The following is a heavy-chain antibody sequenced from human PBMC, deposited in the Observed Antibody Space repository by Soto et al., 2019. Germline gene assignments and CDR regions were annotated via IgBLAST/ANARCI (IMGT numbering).Heavy chain of an antibody. Sequence: SETLSLTCAVSGGSISSSNWWSWVRQPPGKGLEWIGEIYHSGSTNYNPSLKSRVTISVDKSKNQFSLKLSSVTAADTAVYYCARGEYYYGSGSYSDAFDIWGQGTMVTVSS. CDR2: IYHSGST. D-gene: IGHD3-10*01. V-gene: IGHV4-4*02. J-gene: IGHJ3*02. CDR1: GGSISSSNW. CDR3: ARGEYYYGSGSYSDAFDI.